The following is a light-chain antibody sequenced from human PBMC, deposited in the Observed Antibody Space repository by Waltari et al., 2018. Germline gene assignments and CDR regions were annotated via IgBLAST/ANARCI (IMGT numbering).Light chain of an antibody. CDR1: QSLLHSNGYNY. CDR3: MQSLQPSYT. CDR2: LGS. Sequence: DIVMTQSPLSLPVTPGEPASISCRSSQSLLHSNGYNYLDWYLQRPGQSPHLLIYLGSNRASGVPDRFSGNESGTDFTLKIRTVEAEDVGVYYCMQSLQPSYTFGQGTKLEIK. V-gene: IGKV2-28*01. J-gene: IGKJ2*01.